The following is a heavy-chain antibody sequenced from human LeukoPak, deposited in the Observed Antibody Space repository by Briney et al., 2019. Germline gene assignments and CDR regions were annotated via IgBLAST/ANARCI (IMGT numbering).Heavy chain of an antibody. Sequence: ASVKVSCEASGYTFTGYYMHWVRQAPGQGLEWMGWINPNSGRTNYAQKFQGRVTMTGDTSISTAYMELTRLASDDTAVYYCARDGAAAGTANWFDPWGQGTLVTVSS. CDR1: GYTFTGYY. V-gene: IGHV1-2*02. CDR3: ARDGAAAGTANWFDP. J-gene: IGHJ5*02. D-gene: IGHD6-13*01. CDR2: INPNSGRT.